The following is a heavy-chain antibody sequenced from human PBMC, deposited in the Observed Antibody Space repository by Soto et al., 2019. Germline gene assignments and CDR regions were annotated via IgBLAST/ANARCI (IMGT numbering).Heavy chain of an antibody. J-gene: IGHJ6*02. CDR3: ARTLRLGLSYGMDV. Sequence: SETLSLTCTVSGGSISSYYLSWIRQPPGKGLEWIGYIYYSGSTNYNPSLKSRVTISVDTSKNQFSLKLSSVTAADTAVYYCARTLRLGLSYGMDVWGQGTTVTAP. D-gene: IGHD6-6*01. V-gene: IGHV4-59*01. CDR1: GGSISSYY. CDR2: IYYSGST.